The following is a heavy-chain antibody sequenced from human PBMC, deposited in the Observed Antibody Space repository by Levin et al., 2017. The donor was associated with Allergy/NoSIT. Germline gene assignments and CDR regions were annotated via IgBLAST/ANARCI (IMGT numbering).Heavy chain of an antibody. Sequence: GGSLRLSCAASGFTFSDYYMSWIRQAPGKGLEWVSYISSSGSTIYYADSVKGRFTISRDNAKNSLYLQMNSLRAEDTAVYYCASQFPLAAAAGKSINYWGQGTLVTVSS. D-gene: IGHD6-13*01. CDR3: ASQFPLAAAAGKSINY. CDR1: GFTFSDYY. V-gene: IGHV3-11*01. CDR2: ISSSGSTI. J-gene: IGHJ4*02.